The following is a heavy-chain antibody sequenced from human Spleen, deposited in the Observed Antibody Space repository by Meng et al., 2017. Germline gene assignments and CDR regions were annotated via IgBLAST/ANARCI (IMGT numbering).Heavy chain of an antibody. J-gene: IGHJ4*02. CDR2: INPNSGGT. Sequence: ASVKVSCKASGYTFTGYYMHWVRQAPGQGLEWMGWINPNSGGTNYAQKFQGRVTMTRDTSISTAYMELSRLRSDDTAVYYCARERAYCSAGSCYYFDNWGQGTRVTVSS. V-gene: IGHV1-2*02. D-gene: IGHD2-15*01. CDR3: ARERAYCSAGSCYYFDN. CDR1: GYTFTGYY.